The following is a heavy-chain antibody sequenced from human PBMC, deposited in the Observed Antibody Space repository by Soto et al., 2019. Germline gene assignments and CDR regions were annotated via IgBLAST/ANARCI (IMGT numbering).Heavy chain of an antibody. J-gene: IGHJ1*01. CDR2: VNWNSGSI. D-gene: IGHD6-13*01. CDR3: VKDESINWYSGHFRH. CDR1: GFTFDDYA. Sequence: QAGGSLRLSCAASGFTFDDYAMHWVRQVPGKGLEWVSGVNWNSGSIGYGDSVKGRFAISRDNAKNSLHLQMNSLSAEDTAFYYWVKDESINWYSGHFRHWGQGTLVTVSS. V-gene: IGHV3-9*01.